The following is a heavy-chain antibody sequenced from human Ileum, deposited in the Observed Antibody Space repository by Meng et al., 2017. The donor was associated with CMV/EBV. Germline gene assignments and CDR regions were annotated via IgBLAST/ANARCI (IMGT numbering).Heavy chain of an antibody. V-gene: IGHV3-23*01. J-gene: IGHJ4*02. CDR2: ISGTGST. Sequence: VELLESGGGLVQPGGALRFSCAASGFSFSNYAMSWVRQVPGQGLQWVSTISGTGSTYYADSVKGHFTISRDSSRDTLYLQMNSLRVEDTAIYYCAKARHLAGATSGLDYWGQGTLVTVSS. CDR1: GFSFSNYA. D-gene: IGHD1-26*01. CDR3: AKARHLAGATSGLDY.